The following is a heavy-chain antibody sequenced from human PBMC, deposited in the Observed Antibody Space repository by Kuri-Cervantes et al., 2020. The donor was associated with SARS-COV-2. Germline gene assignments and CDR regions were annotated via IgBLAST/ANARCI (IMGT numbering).Heavy chain of an antibody. V-gene: IGHV3-21*01. CDR3: ARAGVKDIVATITSYYYYYGMDV. J-gene: IGHJ6*02. Sequence: GESLKISCAASGFIFSSYSMNWVRQAPGKGLEWVSSISSSSFYIYYADSVKGRFTISRDNAKNSLYLQMNSLRAEDTAVYYCARAGVKDIVATITSYYYYYGMDVWGQGTTVTVSS. D-gene: IGHD5-12*01. CDR2: ISSSSFYI. CDR1: GFIFSSYS.